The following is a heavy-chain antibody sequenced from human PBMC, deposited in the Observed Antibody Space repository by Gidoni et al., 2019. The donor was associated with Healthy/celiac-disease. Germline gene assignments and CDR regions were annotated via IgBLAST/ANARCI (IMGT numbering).Heavy chain of an antibody. J-gene: IGHJ2*01. Sequence: EVPLVQSGAEVKKPGESLKISCKGSGYSFTRYEFCWVRQMPGKGLEWMGIIYPGYSDTRYSPSCQGQVTISADKSISTAYLQWSSLKASDTAMYYCARQRGTGYDSWYFDLWGRGTLVTVSS. V-gene: IGHV5-51*01. D-gene: IGHD3-3*01. CDR2: IYPGYSDT. CDR3: ARQRGTGYDSWYFDL. CDR1: GYSFTRYE.